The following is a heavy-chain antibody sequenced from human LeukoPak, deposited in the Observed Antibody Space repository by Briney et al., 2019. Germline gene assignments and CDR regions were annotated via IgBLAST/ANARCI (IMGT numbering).Heavy chain of an antibody. V-gene: IGHV3-48*04. D-gene: IGHD2-21*02. CDR2: ISSSSSTI. J-gene: IGHJ4*02. CDR3: ARDPVPLLSSFDY. CDR1: GFTFSSYS. Sequence: GGSLRLSCAASGFTFSSYSMNWVRQAPGKGLEWVSYISSSSSTIYYADSVKGRFTISRDNAKNSLYLQMNSLRAEDTAVYYCARDPVPLLSSFDYWGQGTLVTVSS.